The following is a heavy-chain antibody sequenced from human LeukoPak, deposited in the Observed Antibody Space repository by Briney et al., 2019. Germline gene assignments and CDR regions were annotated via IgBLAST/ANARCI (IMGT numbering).Heavy chain of an antibody. D-gene: IGHD2-2*01. CDR1: GFDFSITW. CDR3: ARDWYHAIDY. CDR2: ITSDGTTI. V-gene: IGHV3-74*03. J-gene: IGHJ4*02. Sequence: GGSLRLSCAVSGFDFSITWMHWVRQPPGQVLVWVARITSDGTTISYADSVKGRFTISRDNAKNTLYLQMNSLRVDDTAIYYCARDWYHAIDYWGQGTLVTVSS.